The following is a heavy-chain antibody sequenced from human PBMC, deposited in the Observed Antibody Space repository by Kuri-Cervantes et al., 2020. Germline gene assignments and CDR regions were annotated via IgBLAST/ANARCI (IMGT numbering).Heavy chain of an antibody. CDR2: IYYSGST. Sequence: SETLSLTCTVSGGSISSYYWSWIRQPPGKGLEWIGYIYYSGSTNYNPSLKSRVTISVDTSKNQFSLKLSSVTAVDTAVYYCARQGSTYYDYVWGSYRYLGYFDYWGQGTLVTVSS. D-gene: IGHD3-16*02. V-gene: IGHV4-59*01. CDR3: ARQGSTYYDYVWGSYRYLGYFDY. J-gene: IGHJ4*02. CDR1: GGSISSYY.